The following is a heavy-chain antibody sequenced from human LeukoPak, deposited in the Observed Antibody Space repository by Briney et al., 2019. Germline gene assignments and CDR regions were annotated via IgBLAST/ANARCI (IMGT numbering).Heavy chain of an antibody. Sequence: GGSLRLSCAASGFTFSSYIMNWVRQAPGKGLEWVSSISSSGSYIYYADSLKGRFTISRDNAKNSLYLQMNSLRAEDTAVYYCAREDCSGGSCYAGKWGQGTLVTVSS. D-gene: IGHD2-15*01. CDR1: GFTFSSYI. J-gene: IGHJ4*02. CDR2: ISSSGSYI. CDR3: AREDCSGGSCYAGK. V-gene: IGHV3-21*01.